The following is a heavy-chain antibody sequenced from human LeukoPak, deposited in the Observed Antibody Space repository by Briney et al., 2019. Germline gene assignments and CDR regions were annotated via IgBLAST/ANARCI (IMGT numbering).Heavy chain of an antibody. CDR1: GGSISSSNW. D-gene: IGHD4-17*01. V-gene: IGHV4-39*01. CDR3: ARHYGP. CDR2: IYSSGST. J-gene: IGHJ5*02. Sequence: SETLSLTCAVSGGSISSSNWWSWVRQPPGKGLEWIGSIYSSGSTYYNPSLKSRVTISVDTSKNQFSLKLTSVTAADTAVYYCARHYGPWGQGTLVTVSS.